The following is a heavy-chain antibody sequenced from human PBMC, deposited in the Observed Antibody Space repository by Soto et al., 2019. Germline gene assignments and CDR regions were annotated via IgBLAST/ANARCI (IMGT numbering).Heavy chain of an antibody. CDR3: NTNPDFWGGHTTR. D-gene: IGHD3-3*01. Sequence: EVQLVESGGGLVKPGGSLRLSCAASGFSISNYWMHWVRQAPGKGLEWVGRVKSQADGGTADYAAPVKGRFAISRDDSKYTQYLEMNRLQMEDNDVYYSNTNPDFWGGHTTRWGQGTLVTVSS. CDR2: VKSQADGGTA. J-gene: IGHJ4*02. V-gene: IGHV3-15*07. CDR1: GFSISNYW.